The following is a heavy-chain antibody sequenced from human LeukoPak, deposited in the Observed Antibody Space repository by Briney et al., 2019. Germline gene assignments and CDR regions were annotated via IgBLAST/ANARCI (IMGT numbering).Heavy chain of an antibody. CDR3: AKDRYDSSPEWYFDL. V-gene: IGHV3-48*01. Sequence: GGSLRLSCAASGFTFSSYSMNWVRQAPGKGLEWVSYISSSSSTIYYADSVKGRFTISRDNAKNSLYLQMNSLRAEDTALYYCAKDRYDSSPEWYFDLWGRGTLVTGSS. D-gene: IGHD3-16*02. CDR2: ISSSSSTI. CDR1: GFTFSSYS. J-gene: IGHJ2*01.